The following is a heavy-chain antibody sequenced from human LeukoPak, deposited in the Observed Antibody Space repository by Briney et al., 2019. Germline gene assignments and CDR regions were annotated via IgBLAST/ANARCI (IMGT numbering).Heavy chain of an antibody. J-gene: IGHJ4*02. CDR2: IWYDGSNK. CDR1: GFTFSSYG. D-gene: IGHD6-19*01. CDR3: ARGQSSGWKGGKDSDY. Sequence: GGSLRLSCAASGFTFSSYGMHWVRQAPGKGLEWVAVIWYDGSNKYYADSVKGRFTISRDNSKNTLYLQMNSLRAEDTAVYYCARGQSSGWKGGKDSDYWGQGTLVTVSS. V-gene: IGHV3-33*01.